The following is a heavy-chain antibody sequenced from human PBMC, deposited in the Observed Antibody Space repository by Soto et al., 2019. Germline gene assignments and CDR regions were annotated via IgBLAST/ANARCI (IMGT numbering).Heavy chain of an antibody. CDR3: ARGRVNQDLSSSVPTPWFDP. CDR2: ISAYNGNT. D-gene: IGHD6-6*01. J-gene: IGHJ5*02. V-gene: IGHV1-18*01. CDR1: GYTFTSYG. Sequence: GASVKVSCKASGYTFTSYGISWVRQAPGQGLEWMGWISAYNGNTNYAQKLQGRVTMTTDTSTSTAYMELRSLRSDDTAVYYCARGRVNQDLSSSVPTPWFDPWGQGTLVTVSS.